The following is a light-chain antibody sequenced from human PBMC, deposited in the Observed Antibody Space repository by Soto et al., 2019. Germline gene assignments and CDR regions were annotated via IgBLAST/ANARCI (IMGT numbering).Light chain of an antibody. CDR3: CSYAGSNNYV. J-gene: IGLJ1*01. Sequence: QSVRNQAASGSGAFGQAVTISCTGTSSDVGGYKYVSWHQQHPGKAPKLMIYEVSKRPSGVPDRFSGSKSGNTASLTVSGLQAEDEADYYCCSYAGSNNYVFGSGTKVTVL. V-gene: IGLV2-8*01. CDR1: SSDVGGYKY. CDR2: EVS.